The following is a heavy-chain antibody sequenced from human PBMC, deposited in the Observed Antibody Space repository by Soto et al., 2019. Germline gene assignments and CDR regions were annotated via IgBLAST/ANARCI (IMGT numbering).Heavy chain of an antibody. CDR1: GGSIRVQSYY. CDR3: PRRYNWNDSYFDP. D-gene: IGHD1-20*01. Sequence: QLHLQESGPGLVKPSQTLSLTCTVSGGSIRVQSYYWTWIRQTPRKGLEGVGSSYYSGTSYFNPALKCRVTIYVDTSTNQFSLRLTTVTAEDPALYYIPRRYNWNDSYFDPWGQGTLVTVPS. CDR2: SYYSGTS. J-gene: IGHJ5*02. V-gene: IGHV4-39*01.